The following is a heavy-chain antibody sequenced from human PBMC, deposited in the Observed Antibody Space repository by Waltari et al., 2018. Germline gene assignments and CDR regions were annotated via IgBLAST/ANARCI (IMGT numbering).Heavy chain of an antibody. J-gene: IGHJ4*02. Sequence: EVQLVESGGGLVKPGGALRLSCVGSGFTFGTAWMHWVRQVPGKGLGWVGRIKAQPHGGTTVYAAPVKGRFTISREYSKNTVYLQMNSLKTEDTAIYYCGDFTAFDYWGQGSLVTVSS. CDR3: GDFTAFDY. D-gene: IGHD2-8*02. CDR1: GFTFGTAW. CDR2: IKAQPHGGTT. V-gene: IGHV3-15*01.